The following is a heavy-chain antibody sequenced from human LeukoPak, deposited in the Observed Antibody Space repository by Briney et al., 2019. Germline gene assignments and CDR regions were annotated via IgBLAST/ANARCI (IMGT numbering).Heavy chain of an antibody. CDR1: GFTFSSYG. J-gene: IGHJ3*02. D-gene: IGHD6-13*01. CDR2: IWYDGSNK. CDR3: ARDNLIAAAATDAFDI. V-gene: IGHV3-33*01. Sequence: GGSLRPSCAASGFTFSSYGMHWVRQAPGKGLEWVAVIWYDGSNKYYADSVKGRFTISRDNSKNTLYLQMNSLRAEDTAVYYCARDNLIAAAATDAFDIWGQGTMVTVSS.